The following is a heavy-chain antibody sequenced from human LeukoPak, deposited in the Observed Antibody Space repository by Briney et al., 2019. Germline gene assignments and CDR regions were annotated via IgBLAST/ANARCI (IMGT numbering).Heavy chain of an antibody. D-gene: IGHD3-10*01. CDR1: GGSISSYY. V-gene: IGHV4-59*01. J-gene: IGHJ3*02. CDR3: AREVMVRGVSAFDI. Sequence: SETLSLTCTVSGGSISSYYWSWIRQPPGKGLEWIGYMYYSGSTNYNPSLKSRVTISVDTSKNQLSLKLNSVTAADTAVYYCAREVMVRGVSAFDIWGQGAMVTVSS. CDR2: MYYSGST.